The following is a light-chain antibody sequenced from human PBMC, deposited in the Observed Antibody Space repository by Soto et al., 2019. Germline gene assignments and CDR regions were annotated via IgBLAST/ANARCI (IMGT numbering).Light chain of an antibody. V-gene: IGKV3-20*01. CDR2: GAS. J-gene: IGKJ4*01. CDR3: QQYGDSIT. Sequence: DIVLTQSPGTLSLSPGERATLSCRASQSVSSSYLAWYQQKPGQAPRLLIYGASTRVTGIPDRFSGSGSGTDFTLTISRLEPEDFAVYHCQQYGDSITFGGGTKVDIK. CDR1: QSVSSSY.